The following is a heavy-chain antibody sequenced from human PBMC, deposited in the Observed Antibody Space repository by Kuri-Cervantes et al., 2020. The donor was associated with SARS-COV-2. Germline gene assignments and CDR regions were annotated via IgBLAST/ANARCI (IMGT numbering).Heavy chain of an antibody. CDR2: IKQDGSEK. J-gene: IGHJ4*02. D-gene: IGHD3-16*02. V-gene: IGHV3-7*01. CDR1: GGSFSGFY. CDR3: ARDILSFLGTHYFDY. Sequence: GGSLRLSCALYGGSFSGFYWSWVRQAPGKGLEWVANIKQDGSEKYYVDSVKGRFTISRDNAKNSLYLQMNSLRAEDTAVYYCARDILSFLGTHYFDYWGQGTLVTVSS.